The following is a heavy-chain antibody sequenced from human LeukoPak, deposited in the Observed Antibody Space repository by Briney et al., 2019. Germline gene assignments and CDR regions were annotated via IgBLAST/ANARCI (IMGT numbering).Heavy chain of an antibody. CDR3: ARDDISGYDYGDYARGY. V-gene: IGHV1-69*04. CDR2: IIPIHGIA. Sequence: ASVKVSCKASGGTFSSYTISWVRQAPGQGLEWMGRIIPIHGIANYAQKFQGRVTITADKSTSTAYMELSSLRSEDTAVYYCARDDISGYDYGDYARGYWGQGTLVTVSS. J-gene: IGHJ4*02. CDR1: GGTFSSYT. D-gene: IGHD4-17*01.